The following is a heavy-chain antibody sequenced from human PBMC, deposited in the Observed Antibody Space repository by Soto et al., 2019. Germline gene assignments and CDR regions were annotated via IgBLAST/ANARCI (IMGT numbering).Heavy chain of an antibody. Sequence: QVQLVQSGAEVKKPGASVKVSCKASGYTFTTYDIDWGRQATGQGLEWMGWMNPNSGNTGYAQKFQGRVTMTRNTTISTAYMGLSGLISEDTAVYYCAISPLLVPFGFDYWGQGALVTVSS. CDR2: MNPNSGNT. CDR1: GYTFTTYD. D-gene: IGHD3-3*01. CDR3: AISPLLVPFGFDY. V-gene: IGHV1-8*01. J-gene: IGHJ4*02.